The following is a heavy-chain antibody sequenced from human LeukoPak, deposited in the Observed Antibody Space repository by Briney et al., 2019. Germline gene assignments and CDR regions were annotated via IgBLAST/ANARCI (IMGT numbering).Heavy chain of an antibody. Sequence: GGSLRLSCAASGFTFSSYAMSWVRQAPGKGLEWVSGISWNSGRTDYADSVKGRFTISRDNAKNSLYLQMNSLRSEDMALYYCAKDIGYTSGRGFDYWGQGTLVTVSS. J-gene: IGHJ4*02. V-gene: IGHV3-9*03. CDR1: GFTFSSYA. D-gene: IGHD6-19*01. CDR2: ISWNSGRT. CDR3: AKDIGYTSGRGFDY.